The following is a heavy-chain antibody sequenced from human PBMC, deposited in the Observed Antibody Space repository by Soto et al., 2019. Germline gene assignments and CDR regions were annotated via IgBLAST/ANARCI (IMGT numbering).Heavy chain of an antibody. J-gene: IGHJ4*02. V-gene: IGHV3-48*03. CDR2: ISSSGSTI. D-gene: IGHD2-15*01. CDR3: AREKFSGGSCFDY. Sequence: EVQLLESGGGLVQPGGSLRLSCAASGFTFSSYEMNWVRQAPGKGLEWVSYISSSGSTIYYADSVKGRFTISRDNAKNSLYLQMNSLRAEDTAVYYCAREKFSGGSCFDYWGQGTLVTVSS. CDR1: GFTFSSYE.